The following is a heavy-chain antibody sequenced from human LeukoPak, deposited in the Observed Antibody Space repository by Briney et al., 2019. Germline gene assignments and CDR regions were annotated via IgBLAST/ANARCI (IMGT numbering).Heavy chain of an antibody. CDR2: ISSSSSNI. CDR3: TTEANLWFGELDGDYFDY. V-gene: IGHV3-21*03. CDR1: GFTFSSYY. Sequence: GGSLRLSWAASGFTFSSYYMNWVRQAPGKGLEWVSSISSSSSNIYYADSVKGRFTISRDNAKNSLYLQMNSLKTEDTAVYYCTTEANLWFGELDGDYFDYWGQGTLVTVSS. D-gene: IGHD3-10*01. J-gene: IGHJ4*02.